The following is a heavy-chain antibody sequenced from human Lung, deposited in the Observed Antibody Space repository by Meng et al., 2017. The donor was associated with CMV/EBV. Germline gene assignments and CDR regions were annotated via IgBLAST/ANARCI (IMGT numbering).Heavy chain of an antibody. J-gene: IGHJ4*02. D-gene: IGHD6-13*01. CDR2: ISGTGATT. CDR3: AKTSAAARVYYFAY. CDR1: GFTSSNYA. Sequence: GGSLRLXXAASGFTSSNYAINWVRQAPGKGLEWVSAISGTGATTYYADSVRGRFTISRDNSKNSVHLQMNSLRAEDTAMYYCAKTSAAARVYYFAYWGPGTXVPVAS. V-gene: IGHV3-23*01.